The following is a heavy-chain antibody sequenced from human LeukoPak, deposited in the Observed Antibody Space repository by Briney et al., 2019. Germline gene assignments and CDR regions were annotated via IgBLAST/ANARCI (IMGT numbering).Heavy chain of an antibody. J-gene: IGHJ4*02. CDR3: ARVVAGATPFFDY. CDR1: GGSISSGDYY. Sequence: SETLSLTCTVSGGSISSGDYYWSWIRQPPGKGLEWIGYIYYSGSTYYNPSLKSRVTISVDTSKNQFSLKLSSVTAADTAVYYCARVVAGATPFFDYWGQGTLVTVSS. CDR2: IYYSGST. D-gene: IGHD2-2*01. V-gene: IGHV4-30-4*01.